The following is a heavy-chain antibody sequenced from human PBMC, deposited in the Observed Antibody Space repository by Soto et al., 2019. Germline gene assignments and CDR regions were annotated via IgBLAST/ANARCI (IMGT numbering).Heavy chain of an antibody. J-gene: IGHJ4*02. CDR2: IYYSGRT. CDR3: ARSYCSGGSCFDNDY. CDR1: GGSISSGGYY. D-gene: IGHD2-15*01. V-gene: IGHV4-31*03. Sequence: QVQLQESGPGLVKPSQTLSLTCTVSGGSISSGGYYWSWIRQHPGKGLEWIGYIYYSGRTYYNPSLKSRVTISVDTSKNQYSLKLSSVTAADTAVYYCARSYCSGGSCFDNDYWGQGTLVTVSS.